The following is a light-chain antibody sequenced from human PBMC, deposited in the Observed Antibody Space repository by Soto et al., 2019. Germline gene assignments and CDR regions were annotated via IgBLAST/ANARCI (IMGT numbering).Light chain of an antibody. J-gene: IGLJ1*01. CDR3: SSYTSSIKV. CDR1: NSDVGGYNY. CDR2: DVS. Sequence: QSVLTQPASVSGPPGQSITISCTGTNSDVGGYNYVSWYQQHPGKAPKLMIYDVSNRPSGVSNRFSGSKSGNTASLTISGLQAEDEADYYCSSYTSSIKVFGTGTKVTVL. V-gene: IGLV2-14*01.